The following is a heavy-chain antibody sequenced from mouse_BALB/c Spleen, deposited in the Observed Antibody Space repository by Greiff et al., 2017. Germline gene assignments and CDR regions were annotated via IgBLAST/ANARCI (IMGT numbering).Heavy chain of an antibody. V-gene: IGHV5-4*02. J-gene: IGHJ1*01. CDR2: ISDGGSYT. CDR3: AREGYYGSRYFDV. CDR1: GFTFSDYY. Sequence: EVMLVESGGGLVKPGGSLKLSCAASGFTFSDYYMYWVRQTPEKRLEWVATISDGGSYTYYPDSVKGRFTISRDNAKNNLYLQMSSLKSEDTAMYYCAREGYYGSRYFDVWGAGTTVTVSS. D-gene: IGHD1-2*01.